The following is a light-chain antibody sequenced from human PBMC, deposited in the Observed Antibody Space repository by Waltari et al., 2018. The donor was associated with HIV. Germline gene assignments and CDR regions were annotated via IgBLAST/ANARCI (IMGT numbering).Light chain of an antibody. CDR2: GNS. Sequence: QSVLTPPPSVSGAPGQRVTISCTRRSSNLGARSHVPWYRQLTGTAPNLLIYGNSNRPLGVPDRFSGSRSGTSASLAIAGLQAEDEADYYCQSYDSTLSGVFGTGTKVTVL. CDR1: SSNLGARSH. CDR3: QSYDSTLSGV. V-gene: IGLV1-40*01. J-gene: IGLJ1*01.